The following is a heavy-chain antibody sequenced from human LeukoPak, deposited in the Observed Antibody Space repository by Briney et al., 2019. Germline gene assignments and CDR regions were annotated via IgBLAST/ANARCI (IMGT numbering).Heavy chain of an antibody. CDR2: VNHSGIT. Sequence: KPSETLSLTCAVYGGSFSGYYWSWIRQPPGKGLEWIGEVNHSGITNYNPSLKSRVTISVDTSKNHFSLKLSSVTAEDAAVYYCAKKLGDGSAYPFDIWGQGTMVTVSS. J-gene: IGHJ3*02. V-gene: IGHV4-34*01. D-gene: IGHD3-22*01. CDR3: AKKLGDGSAYPFDI. CDR1: GGSFSGYY.